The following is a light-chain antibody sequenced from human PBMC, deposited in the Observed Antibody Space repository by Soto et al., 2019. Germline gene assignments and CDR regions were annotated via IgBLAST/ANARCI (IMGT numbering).Light chain of an antibody. J-gene: IGKJ2*01. Sequence: DIQLTQSPSSLSASVGDRVTITYRASQGISTYLAWYLQRPGKAPKLLIYGASTLQSGVPSRFSGSGSGTEFTLTISSLQPEDFGTYYCQQLNSDWYAFGQGTKLEIK. CDR2: GAS. V-gene: IGKV1-9*01. CDR3: QQLNSDWYA. CDR1: QGISTY.